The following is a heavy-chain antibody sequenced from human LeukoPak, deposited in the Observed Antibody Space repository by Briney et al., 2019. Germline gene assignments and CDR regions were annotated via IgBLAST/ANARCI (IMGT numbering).Heavy chain of an antibody. Sequence: GGSLRLSCAASEFIVSINYMTWVRQAPGKGLEWVLLIYSRGDTKYADSVKGRFTISRDNSKNTLYLQMSSLRTEDTAVYYCARDRHKYNYDSGGYPPYWGQGTLVTVSS. CDR2: IYSRGDT. J-gene: IGHJ4*02. D-gene: IGHD3-22*01. CDR1: EFIVSINY. V-gene: IGHV3-66*01. CDR3: ARDRHKYNYDSGGYPPY.